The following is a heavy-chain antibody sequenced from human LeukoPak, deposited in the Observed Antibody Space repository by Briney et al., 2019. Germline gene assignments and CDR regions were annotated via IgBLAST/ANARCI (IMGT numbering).Heavy chain of an antibody. CDR2: FDPEDGET. CDR3: ATGFLWFGELFHY. V-gene: IGHV1-24*01. CDR1: GYTLTELS. Sequence: ASVKVSCKVSGYTLTELSMHWVRQAPGKGLEGMGGFDPEDGETIYAQKFQGRVTMTEDTSTDTAYMELSSLRSEDTAVYYCATGFLWFGELFHYWGQGTLVTVSS. J-gene: IGHJ4*02. D-gene: IGHD3-10*01.